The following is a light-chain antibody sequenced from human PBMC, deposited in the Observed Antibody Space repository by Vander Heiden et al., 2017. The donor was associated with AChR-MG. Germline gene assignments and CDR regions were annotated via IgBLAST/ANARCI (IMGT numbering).Light chain of an antibody. Sequence: DIQMTQSPSSLSASVGDRVTITCQASQDISNYLNWYQQKPGKAPKLLIYDASNLETGVPSRFSGSGAGTDFTFTISSLQPEDVATYYCQQYDNRPITFGPGTRLEIK. CDR3: QQYDNRPIT. J-gene: IGKJ5*01. CDR2: DAS. CDR1: QDISNY. V-gene: IGKV1-33*01.